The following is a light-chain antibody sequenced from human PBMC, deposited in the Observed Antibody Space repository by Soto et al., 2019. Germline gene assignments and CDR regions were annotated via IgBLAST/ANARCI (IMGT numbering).Light chain of an antibody. V-gene: IGLV2-14*01. CDR3: SSYTTSSTRV. Sequence: QSALTQPASVSGSAGQSIASSCTGSSSDVGIYNYVSWYQQHPGKVPKLIIYEVTSRPSGVSIRFSGSKSGNTASLTISGLQPEDEADSSCSSYTTSSTRVFVTGTKGTVL. CDR2: EVT. J-gene: IGLJ1*01. CDR1: SSDVGIYNY.